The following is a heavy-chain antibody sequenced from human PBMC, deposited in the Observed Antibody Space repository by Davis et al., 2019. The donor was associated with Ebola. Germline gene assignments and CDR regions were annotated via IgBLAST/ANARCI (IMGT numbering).Heavy chain of an antibody. Sequence: AASVKVSCKASAYTFTSYYMHWVRQAPGQGLEWMGILNPSGGSTSYAQKFQGRVTMTRDTSTSTVYMELSSLRSEDTAVYYCARASSSWGRYYYYGMDVWGQGTTVTVSS. D-gene: IGHD6-13*01. CDR1: AYTFTSYY. CDR2: LNPSGGST. CDR3: ARASSSWGRYYYYGMDV. J-gene: IGHJ6*02. V-gene: IGHV1-46*01.